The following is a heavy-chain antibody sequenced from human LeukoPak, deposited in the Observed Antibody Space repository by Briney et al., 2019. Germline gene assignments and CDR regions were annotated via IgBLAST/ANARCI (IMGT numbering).Heavy chain of an antibody. D-gene: IGHD6-19*01. Sequence: GGSLRLSCAASGFTFSSYGMSWVRQAPGKGLEWVSAISGSGGSTYYADSVKGRFTISRDNSKNTLYLQMNSLRAEDTAVYYCAKLWGAVAVAGYFDYWGQGTLVTVSS. CDR2: ISGSGGST. V-gene: IGHV3-23*01. CDR1: GFTFSSYG. J-gene: IGHJ4*02. CDR3: AKLWGAVAVAGYFDY.